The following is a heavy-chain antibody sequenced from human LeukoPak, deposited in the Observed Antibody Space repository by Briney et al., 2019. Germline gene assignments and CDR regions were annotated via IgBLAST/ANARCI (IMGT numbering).Heavy chain of an antibody. CDR1: GFTFSSYS. CDR2: ISGGAGST. J-gene: IGHJ4*02. D-gene: IGHD3-16*01. V-gene: IGHV3-23*01. Sequence: GGSLRLSCAASGFTFSSYSMNWVRQAPGKGLEWVSIISGGAGSTYYADSLKGRFTISRDNSKNTLYLQMNSLRAEDTAMYYCARGMGASTYYFDYWGQGTLVTVSS. CDR3: ARGMGASTYYFDY.